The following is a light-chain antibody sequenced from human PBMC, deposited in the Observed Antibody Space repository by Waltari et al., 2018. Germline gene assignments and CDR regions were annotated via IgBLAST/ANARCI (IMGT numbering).Light chain of an antibody. J-gene: IGLJ1*01. Sequence: SSELTQDPAVSVALGQTVRITCQGDSLSTYYASWYQQKPGQAPVLVFYGKDIRPSGIPDRISGSRSGNTASLTITGAQAEDEADYYCNSRDSSGSHLVFGTGTKVTVL. CDR1: SLSTYY. CDR3: NSRDSSGSHLV. V-gene: IGLV3-19*01. CDR2: GKD.